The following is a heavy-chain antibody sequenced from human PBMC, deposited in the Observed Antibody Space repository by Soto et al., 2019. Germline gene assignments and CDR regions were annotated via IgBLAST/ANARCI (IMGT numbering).Heavy chain of an antibody. Sequence: PSQTLSLTCAISGDRVSSNSAAWNWIRQSPSRGLEWLGRTYYRSKWYNDYAVSVKSRITINPDTSKNQFSLQLDSVTPEDTAVYYCARVPGSRATYYYYYGMDVWGQGTTVTVSS. D-gene: IGHD6-13*01. J-gene: IGHJ6*02. CDR1: GDRVSSNSAA. V-gene: IGHV6-1*01. CDR3: ARVPGSRATYYYYYGMDV. CDR2: TYYRSKWYN.